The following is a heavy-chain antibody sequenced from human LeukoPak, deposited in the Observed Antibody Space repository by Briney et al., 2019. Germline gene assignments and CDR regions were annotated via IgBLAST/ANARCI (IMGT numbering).Heavy chain of an antibody. CDR3: ARGDSSGSSIDY. V-gene: IGHV3-48*04. CDR2: ISSSGSTI. J-gene: IGHJ4*02. Sequence: GGSLRLSCAASGFTFSSYWMSWVRQAPGEGLEWVSYISSSGSTIYYADSVKGRFTISRDNAKNSLYLQMNSLRAEDTTVYYCARGDSSGSSIDYWGQGTLVTVSS. D-gene: IGHD3-22*01. CDR1: GFTFSSYW.